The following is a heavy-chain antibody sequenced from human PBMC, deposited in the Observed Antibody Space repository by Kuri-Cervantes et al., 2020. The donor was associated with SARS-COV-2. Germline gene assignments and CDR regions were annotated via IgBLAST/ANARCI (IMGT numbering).Heavy chain of an antibody. Sequence: GESLKISCAASGFTFSGHWIHWVRQAPGKGLVWVSRINPDGSCTNNADSVKGRFTISRDNSKNTLYLQMNSLRAEDTAVYYCARLGIRIGGQGTLVTVSS. V-gene: IGHV3-74*01. CDR1: GFTFSGHW. CDR2: INPDGSCT. D-gene: IGHD3-16*02. J-gene: IGHJ4*02. CDR3: ARLGIRI.